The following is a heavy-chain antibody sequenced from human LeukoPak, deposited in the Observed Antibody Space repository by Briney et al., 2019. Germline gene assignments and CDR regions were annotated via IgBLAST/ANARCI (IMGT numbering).Heavy chain of an antibody. V-gene: IGHV4-4*02. Sequence: SETLSLTCAVSGGSISSSNWWSWVRQPPGKGLEWIGEIYHSGSTNYNPSLKSRVIISVDKSKNQFSLKLSSVTAADTAVYYCAREHGDSIYYGMDVWGQGTTVTVSS. D-gene: IGHD4-17*01. J-gene: IGHJ6*02. CDR2: IYHSGST. CDR1: GGSISSSNW. CDR3: AREHGDSIYYGMDV.